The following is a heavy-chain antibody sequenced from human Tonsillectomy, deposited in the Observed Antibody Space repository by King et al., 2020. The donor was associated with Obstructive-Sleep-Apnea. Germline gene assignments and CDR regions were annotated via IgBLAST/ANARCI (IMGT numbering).Heavy chain of an antibody. CDR3: AKASAYGTFAGLIDD. CDR1: GFTFSNYG. Sequence: VQLVESGGGVVQPGRSLRLSCAASGFTFSNYGFHWVRQAPGKGLEWVAVISYDGSYKYYADSVKGRFTISRDNSKNTLYLQMNSLRVDDTAVFYCAKASAYGTFAGLIDDWGQGTLLTVSS. CDR2: ISYDGSYK. D-gene: IGHD3-16*01. J-gene: IGHJ4*02. V-gene: IGHV3-30*18.